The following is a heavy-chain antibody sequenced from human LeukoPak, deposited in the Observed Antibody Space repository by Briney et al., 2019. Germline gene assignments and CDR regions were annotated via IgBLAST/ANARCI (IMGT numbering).Heavy chain of an antibody. Sequence: SETLSLTCAVSGYSISSGYYWGWTRQPPGKGLEWIGSIYHSGSTYYNPSLKSRVTISVDTSKNQFSLKLSSVTAADTAVYYCARGRSYYDSSGYISDYWGQGTLVTVSS. CDR2: IYHSGST. CDR1: GYSISSGYY. CDR3: ARGRSYYDSSGYISDY. J-gene: IGHJ4*02. V-gene: IGHV4-38-2*01. D-gene: IGHD3-22*01.